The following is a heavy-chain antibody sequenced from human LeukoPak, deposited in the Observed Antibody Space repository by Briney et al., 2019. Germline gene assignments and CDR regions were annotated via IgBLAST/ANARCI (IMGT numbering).Heavy chain of an antibody. D-gene: IGHD3-22*01. Sequence: ASVKVSCKASGYAFAGFYLHWVRQAPGHGLEWMGRINPNSGGANSAQEFQGRVIMTRDTSTNTAYMELSRLMSDDTAVYYCARGAYHYDSSGYLGLGSWGQGTLVTVSS. CDR3: ARGAYHYDSSGYLGLGS. CDR2: INPNSGGA. V-gene: IGHV1-2*06. CDR1: GYAFAGFY. J-gene: IGHJ5*02.